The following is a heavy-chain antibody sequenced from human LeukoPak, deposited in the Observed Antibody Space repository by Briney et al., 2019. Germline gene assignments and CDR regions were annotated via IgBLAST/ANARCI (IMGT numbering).Heavy chain of an antibody. V-gene: IGHV3-23*01. Sequence: GGSLRLSCAASGFTFSSYAMSWVRQAPGKGLEWVSAISGSGGSTYYADSVKGRFTISRDDSKNTAYLQMNSLKTEDTAVYYCTGGVWGYDTSGFNFDYWGQGSLVTVSS. D-gene: IGHD3-22*01. CDR1: GFTFSSYA. J-gene: IGHJ4*02. CDR3: TGGVWGYDTSGFNFDY. CDR2: ISGSGGST.